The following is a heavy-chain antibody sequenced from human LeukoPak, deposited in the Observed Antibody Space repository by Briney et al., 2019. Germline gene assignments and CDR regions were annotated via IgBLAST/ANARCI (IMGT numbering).Heavy chain of an antibody. D-gene: IGHD3-22*01. J-gene: IGHJ4*02. CDR2: ITSKPESYAT. CDR1: GFSFGDPH. Sequence: GGSLKLSCAASGFSFGDPHIHWVRQASGKGLEWVGRITSKPESYATSYAASVKGRFTISRDDSKNTAYLQMNSLKTEDTAVYYCTTYISGHYWGQGSLVTVSS. V-gene: IGHV3-73*01. CDR3: TTYISGHY.